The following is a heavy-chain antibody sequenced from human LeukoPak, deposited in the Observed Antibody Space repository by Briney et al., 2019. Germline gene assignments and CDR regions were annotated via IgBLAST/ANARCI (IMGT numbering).Heavy chain of an antibody. D-gene: IGHD5-12*01. J-gene: IGHJ4*02. CDR3: AKETTAGYSGYDYWFFDY. V-gene: IGHV3-30*18. CDR1: GFTFSSYG. Sequence: PGRSLRLSCAASGFTFSSYGMHRVRQAPGKGLEWVAVISYDGSNKYYADSVKGRFTISRDNSKNTLYLQMNSLRAEDTAVYYCAKETTAGYSGYDYWFFDYWGQGTLVTVSS. CDR2: ISYDGSNK.